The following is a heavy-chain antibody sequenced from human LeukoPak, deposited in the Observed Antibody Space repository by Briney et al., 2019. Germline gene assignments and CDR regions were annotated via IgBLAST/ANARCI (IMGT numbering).Heavy chain of an antibody. CDR1: GYTFTNYG. CDR3: ARDESVSQGPNWFDT. D-gene: IGHD2-8*01. Sequence: ASVTVSCKASGYTFTNYGINWLRQAPGQGLEWMGWINPSNGYTHYAQRFQGRVTMTTDTSTSTGYMEFRSLTSDDTAVFYCARDESVSQGPNWFDTWGQGTLVTVSS. V-gene: IGHV1-18*01. J-gene: IGHJ5*02. CDR2: INPSNGYT.